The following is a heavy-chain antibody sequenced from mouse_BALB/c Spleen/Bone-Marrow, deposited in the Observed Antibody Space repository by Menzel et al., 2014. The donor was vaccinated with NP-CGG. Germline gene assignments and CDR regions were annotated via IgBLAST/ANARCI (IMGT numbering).Heavy chain of an antibody. CDR1: GYSFTGYT. J-gene: IGHJ2*01. CDR3: GRREGRRFDY. CDR2: INPYNGGT. Sequence: EVQLQQSGPDLVKPGASLKISCTASGYSFTGYTMNWVKPSHAKNIEWSGVINPYNGGTTYSQKFKGKATLTVDKSSSTDFKELLSLASEESAGYFCGRREGRRFDYWGQGTTLTVSS. V-gene: IGHV1-18*01.